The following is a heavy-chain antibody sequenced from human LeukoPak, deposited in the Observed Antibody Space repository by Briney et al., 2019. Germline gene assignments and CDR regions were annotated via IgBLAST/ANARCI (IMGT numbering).Heavy chain of an antibody. D-gene: IGHD3-22*01. CDR1: GFTFSSYE. V-gene: IGHV3-48*03. CDR3: ARATPSPVVITPFDY. Sequence: GGSLRLSSAASGFTFSSYEMNWVRQAPGKGLEWVSYISSSGSTIYYADSVKGRFTISRDNAKNSLYLQMNSLRAEDTAVYYCARATPSPVVITPFDYWGQGTLVTVSS. CDR2: ISSSGSTI. J-gene: IGHJ4*02.